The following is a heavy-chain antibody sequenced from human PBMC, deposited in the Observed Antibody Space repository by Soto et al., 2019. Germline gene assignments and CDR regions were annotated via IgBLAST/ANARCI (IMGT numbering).Heavy chain of an antibody. CDR1: GGSLSNYG. CDR2: IIPVFGTP. V-gene: IGHV1-69*12. Sequence: QVQLVQSGAEVKKPGSSVKVSCKASGGSLSNYGISWVRQAPGQGLEWMGAIIPVFGTPHYAQKFQDRVTITADESTTTVYMEGRSLTSEDTAVYYCARGDATKIVVTTYYAMDVWGQGTTVTVSS. CDR3: ARGDATKIVVTTYYAMDV. D-gene: IGHD3-22*01. J-gene: IGHJ6*02.